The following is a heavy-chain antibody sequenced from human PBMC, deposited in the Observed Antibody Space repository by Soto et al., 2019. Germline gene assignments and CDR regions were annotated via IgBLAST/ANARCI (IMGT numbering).Heavy chain of an antibody. Sequence: GGSLRLSCSTSGFTFSTYAMNWVRQAPGKGLEWVSALSGSGGTPYYADSVRGRFTISRDNSKNTLFLQMSSLRAEDTALYYCAKQRADYGSGSDTFYFDFWRQGTLVTVSS. D-gene: IGHD3-10*01. V-gene: IGHV3-23*01. CDR3: AKQRADYGSGSDTFYFDF. CDR2: LSGSGGTP. J-gene: IGHJ4*02. CDR1: GFTFSTYA.